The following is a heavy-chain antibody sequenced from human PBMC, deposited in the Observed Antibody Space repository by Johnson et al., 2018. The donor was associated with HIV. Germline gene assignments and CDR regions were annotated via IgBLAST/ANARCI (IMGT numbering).Heavy chain of an antibody. V-gene: IGHV3-20*04. J-gene: IGHJ3*02. CDR2: INWNGGRT. CDR3: ARDGPYSGYDENAFDS. D-gene: IGHD5-12*01. CDR1: GFTFDDYG. Sequence: VQLVESGGGAVRPGGSLRISCAASGFTFDDYGMSWVRQAPGKGLEWVSGINWNGGRTGYADSVKGRFTIYRDNAKNSLYLQMNSLRAEDTAVYYCARDGPYSGYDENAFDSWGQGTMVTVSS.